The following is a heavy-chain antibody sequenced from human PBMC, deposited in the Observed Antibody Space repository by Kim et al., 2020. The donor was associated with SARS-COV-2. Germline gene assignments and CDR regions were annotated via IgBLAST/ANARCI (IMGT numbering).Heavy chain of an antibody. J-gene: IGHJ6*02. Sequence: GGSLRLSCAASGFTFSSYAMHWVRQAPGKGLEWVAVISYDGSNKYYADSVKGRFTISRDNSKNTLYLQMNSLRAEDTAVYYCARGDRGRIAVAGQPDYYYYYYGMDVWGQGTTVTVSS. CDR1: GFTFSSYA. V-gene: IGHV3-30*04. CDR2: ISYDGSNK. D-gene: IGHD6-19*01. CDR3: ARGDRGRIAVAGQPDYYYYYYGMDV.